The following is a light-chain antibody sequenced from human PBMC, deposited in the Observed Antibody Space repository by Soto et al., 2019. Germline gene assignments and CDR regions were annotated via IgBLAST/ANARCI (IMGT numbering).Light chain of an antibody. CDR3: QQSYSTLRT. Sequence: DIQMTRSPSSLSASVGDSVTITCRASQSISSYLNWYQQKPGKAPKLLIYAASSLQSGVPSRFSGSGSGTDFTLTISSLQPEDFATYYCQQSYSTLRTFGPGTKVDIK. J-gene: IGKJ3*01. CDR2: AAS. CDR1: QSISSY. V-gene: IGKV1-39*01.